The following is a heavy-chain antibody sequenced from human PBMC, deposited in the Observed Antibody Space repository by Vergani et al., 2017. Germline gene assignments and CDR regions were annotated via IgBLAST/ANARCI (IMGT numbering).Heavy chain of an antibody. J-gene: IGHJ5*02. D-gene: IGHD3-22*01. Sequence: QVQLVQSGAEVKKPGSSVKVSCKASGGTFSSYAISWVRQAPGQGLGWMGGIIPIFGTANYAQKFQGRVTITADESTSTAYMELSSLRSEDTAVYYCATSSTYYYDSSEEWFDPWGQGTLVTVSS. CDR1: GGTFSSYA. V-gene: IGHV1-69*01. CDR3: ATSSTYYYDSSEEWFDP. CDR2: IIPIFGTA.